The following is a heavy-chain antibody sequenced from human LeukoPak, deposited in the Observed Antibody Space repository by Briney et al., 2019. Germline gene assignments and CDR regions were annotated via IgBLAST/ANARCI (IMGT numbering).Heavy chain of an antibody. V-gene: IGHV3-23*01. CDR3: AKDWIQFNRVFDCFDS. Sequence: PGGSLRLSCATSGFPFETNAMSWVRQAPGKGLEWVATIGNTVTFYADSVTGRFTISRDNSKNTVNLQMNRLRVEDTAIYYCAKDWIQFNRVFDCFDSWGQGTLVTVSS. D-gene: IGHD5-18*01. CDR1: GFPFETNA. J-gene: IGHJ4*02. CDR2: IGNTVT.